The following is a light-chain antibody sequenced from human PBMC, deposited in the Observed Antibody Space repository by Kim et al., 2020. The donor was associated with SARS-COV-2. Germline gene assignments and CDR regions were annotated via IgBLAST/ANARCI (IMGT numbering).Light chain of an antibody. CDR3: QTWGTGIQV. J-gene: IGLJ2*01. Sequence: QLVLTQSPSASASLGASVKLTCTLSSGHITNAIAWHQQQTEKAPRYLMKVNNDGSHIKGDGIPDRFSGSSSGAERYLIISSLQSEDEADYYCQTWGTGIQVFGGGTKVTVL. CDR2: VNNDGSH. V-gene: IGLV4-69*01. CDR1: SGHITNA.